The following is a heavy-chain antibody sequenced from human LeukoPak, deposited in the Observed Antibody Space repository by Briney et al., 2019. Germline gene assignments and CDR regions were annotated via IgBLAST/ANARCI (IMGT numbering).Heavy chain of an antibody. J-gene: IGHJ4*02. CDR1: GGSISSYY. CDR3: AGYKVTAMAKGPFDY. Sequence: SETLSLTCTVSGGSISSYYWSWIRQPPGKGLEWIGYIYYSGSTSYNPSLKSRVTISVDTSKNRFSLKLSSVTAADTAVYYCAGYKVTAMAKGPFDYWGQGTLVTVSS. CDR2: IYYSGST. D-gene: IGHD5-18*01. V-gene: IGHV4-59*01.